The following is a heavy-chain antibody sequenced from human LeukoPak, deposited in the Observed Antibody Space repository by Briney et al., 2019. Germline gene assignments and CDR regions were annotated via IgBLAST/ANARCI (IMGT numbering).Heavy chain of an antibody. D-gene: IGHD6-19*01. CDR2: INPNSGGT. J-gene: IGHJ4*02. CDR1: GYTFTGYY. V-gene: IGHV1-2*07. Sequence: AAVKVSCKASGYTFTGYYMHWVRQAPGQGLGWMGWINPNSGGTNYAHKFQGRVTMTRDTSISTAYMELSRLRSDDTAVYYCASDWGIAVAGKVLGYWGQGTLVTVSS. CDR3: ASDWGIAVAGKVLGY.